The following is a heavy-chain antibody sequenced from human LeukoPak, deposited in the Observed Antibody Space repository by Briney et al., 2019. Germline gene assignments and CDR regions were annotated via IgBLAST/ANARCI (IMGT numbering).Heavy chain of an antibody. Sequence: SDTLSLTRTVSGGPISSSTYYWGWIAQPQGQGLVWVGGFYYSGCTYYNPSLDSRVTISLVTSKNQFSLKLNSVTAADTGVYYCARAYRSSLYFFDYWGQGTLVTVSS. CDR1: GGPISSSTYY. CDR2: FYYSGCT. CDR3: ARAYRSSLYFFDY. D-gene: IGHD6-13*01. J-gene: IGHJ4*02. V-gene: IGHV4-39*01.